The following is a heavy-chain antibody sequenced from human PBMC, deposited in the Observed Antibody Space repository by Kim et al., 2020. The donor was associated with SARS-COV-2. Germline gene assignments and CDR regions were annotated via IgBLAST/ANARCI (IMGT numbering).Heavy chain of an antibody. J-gene: IGHJ4*01. CDR3: ARVKVREANFAVISDDYF. CDR2: IYYSGST. Sequence: SETLSLTCTVSGGSISSYYWSWIRQPPGKGLEWIGYIYYSGSTNYNPSLKSRVTISVDTSKNQFSLKLSSVTAADTAVYYCARVKVREANFAVISDDYF. V-gene: IGHV4-59*01. D-gene: IGHD3-10*01. CDR1: GGSISSYY.